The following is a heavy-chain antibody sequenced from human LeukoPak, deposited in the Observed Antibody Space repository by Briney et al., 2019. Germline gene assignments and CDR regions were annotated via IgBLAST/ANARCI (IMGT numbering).Heavy chain of an antibody. Sequence: GRSLRLSCAASGFTFSSYAMHWVRQAPGKGLEWVAVISYDGSNKYYADSVKGRFTISRDNSKNTLYLQMNSLRAEDTAVYYCARDAYKDRYFDYWGQGTLVTVPS. CDR1: GFTFSSYA. CDR2: ISYDGSNK. J-gene: IGHJ4*02. D-gene: IGHD5-24*01. CDR3: ARDAYKDRYFDY. V-gene: IGHV3-30*04.